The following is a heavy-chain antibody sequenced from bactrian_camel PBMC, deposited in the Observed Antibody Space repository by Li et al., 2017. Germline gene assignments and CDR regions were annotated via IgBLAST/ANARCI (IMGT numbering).Heavy chain of an antibody. V-gene: IGHV3S1*01. D-gene: IGHD5*01. Sequence: HVQLVESGGGSVQAGGSLRLSCGASEYPHSANCMGWFRQAPGKEREGVASIYLGDDSALYADSVKGRFTISIDNAKNTLYLQMNSLRADDTAMYYCAIGLFADFGLGRGTQVTVS. CDR1: EYPHSANC. CDR2: IYLGDDSA. J-gene: IGHJ4*01.